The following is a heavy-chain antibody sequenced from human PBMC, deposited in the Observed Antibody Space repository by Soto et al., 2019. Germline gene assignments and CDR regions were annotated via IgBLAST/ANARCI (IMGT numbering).Heavy chain of an antibody. V-gene: IGHV4-34*01. CDR1: GGSFSGYY. J-gene: IGHJ5*02. CDR3: ARKGASIVVVPAAMIPRWFDP. D-gene: IGHD2-2*01. Sequence: SETLSLTCAVYGGSFSGYYWSWIRQPPGKGLEWIGEINHSGSTNYNPSLKSRVTISVDTSKNQFSLKLSSVTAADTAVYYCARKGASIVVVPAAMIPRWFDPWGQGTLVTVSS. CDR2: INHSGST.